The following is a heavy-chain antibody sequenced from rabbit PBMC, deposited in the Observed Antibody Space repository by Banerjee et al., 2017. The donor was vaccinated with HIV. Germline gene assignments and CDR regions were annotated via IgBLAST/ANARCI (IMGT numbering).Heavy chain of an antibody. J-gene: IGHJ4*01. D-gene: IGHD8-1*01. V-gene: IGHV1S45*01. CDR2: IYAGASGST. CDR3: ARDRDTGSVYYFDL. Sequence: QEQLEESGGDLVKPGASLTLTCTASGFSLSIYEMCWVRQAPGRGLEWIACIYAGASGSTWYASWAKGRFTISKTSSPTVTLQMTSLTDADTATYFCARDRDTGSVYYFDLWGPGTL. CDR1: GFSLSIYE.